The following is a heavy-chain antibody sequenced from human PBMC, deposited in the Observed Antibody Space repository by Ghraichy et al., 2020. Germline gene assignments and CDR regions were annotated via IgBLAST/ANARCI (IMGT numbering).Heavy chain of an antibody. V-gene: IGHV2-5*01. CDR1: GFSLSTSGVG. CDR3: AHTITFGGVIVIWPYYFDY. D-gene: IGHD3-16*02. CDR2: IYWNDDK. J-gene: IGHJ4*02. Sequence: SGPTLVKPTQTLTLTCTFSGFSLSTSGVGVGWIRQPPGKALEWLALIYWNDDKRYSPSLKSRLTITKDTSKNQVVLTLTNMDPVDTATYFCAHTITFGGVIVIWPYYFDYWGQGTLVTVSS.